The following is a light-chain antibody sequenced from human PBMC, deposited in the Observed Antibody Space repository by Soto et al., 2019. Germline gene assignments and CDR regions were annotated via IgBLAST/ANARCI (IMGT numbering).Light chain of an antibody. CDR1: SSDIGAYAY. CDR3: SSYTRSSSVI. V-gene: IGLV2-14*03. J-gene: IGLJ2*01. Sequence: QSALTQPASVSGSPGQSIAISCTGTSSDIGAYAYVSWYQQHPGKIPKLIVFDVNYRPSGVSSRFSGSTSGNTASLTISGLQAEDEADYYCSSYTRSSSVIFGGGTKVTVL. CDR2: DVN.